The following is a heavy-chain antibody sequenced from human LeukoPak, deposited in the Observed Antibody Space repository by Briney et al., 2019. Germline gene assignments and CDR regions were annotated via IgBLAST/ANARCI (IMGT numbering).Heavy chain of an antibody. CDR1: EFTSSSYS. CDR2: ISSIRSYI. J-gene: IGHJ4*02. CDR3: VRLRGGYNYALGPFDF. D-gene: IGHD5-18*01. Sequence: GGSLRLSCAASEFTSSSYSINWVRQAPGKGLEWVSSISSIRSYIYYADSVKGRFTISRDNAKNSLYLQMNSLRAEDTAVYYCVRLRGGYNYALGPFDFWGQGTLVTVSS. V-gene: IGHV3-21*01.